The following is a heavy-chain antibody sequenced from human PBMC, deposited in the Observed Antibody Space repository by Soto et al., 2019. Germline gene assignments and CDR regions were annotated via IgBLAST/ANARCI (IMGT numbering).Heavy chain of an antibody. CDR3: DRGRYCLTGRCFPNWFDS. V-gene: IGHV4-30-4*01. J-gene: IGHJ5*01. D-gene: IGHD2-15*01. CDR1: GDSISTVDYF. Sequence: SETLSLTCSVSGDSISTVDYFWAWIRQPPGQALEYIGYIYKSTTTYYNPSFESRVAISLDTSKSQFSLNVTSVTAADTAVYFCDRGRYCLTGRCFPNWFDSWGQGTLVTVSS. CDR2: IYKSTTT.